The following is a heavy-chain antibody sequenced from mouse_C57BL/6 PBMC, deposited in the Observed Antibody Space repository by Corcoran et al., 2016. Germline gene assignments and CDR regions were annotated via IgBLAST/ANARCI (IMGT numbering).Heavy chain of an antibody. J-gene: IGHJ2*01. Sequence: QVQLKQSGAELVRPGASVKLSCKASGYTFTDYYINWVKQRPGQGLEWIARIDPGSGNTYYNEKFKGKATLTAEKSSSTAYMELRSLTSEDSAVYFCARRSTTVVAKGYWGQGTTLTVSS. CDR3: ARRSTTVVAKGY. CDR1: GYTFTDYY. D-gene: IGHD1-1*01. V-gene: IGHV1-76*01. CDR2: IDPGSGNT.